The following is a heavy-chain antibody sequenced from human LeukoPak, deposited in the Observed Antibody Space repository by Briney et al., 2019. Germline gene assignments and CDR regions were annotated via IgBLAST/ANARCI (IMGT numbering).Heavy chain of an antibody. CDR2: IYYSGST. Sequence: SETLSLTCTVSGGSISSCYWSWIRQPPGKGLEWIGYIYYSGSTNYNPSLKSRVTISVDTSKNQFSLKLSSVTAADTAVYYCARRGEYYYGSGSPDAFDIWGQGTMVTVSS. CDR3: ARRGEYYYGSGSPDAFDI. D-gene: IGHD3-10*01. J-gene: IGHJ3*02. V-gene: IGHV4-59*08. CDR1: GGSISSCY.